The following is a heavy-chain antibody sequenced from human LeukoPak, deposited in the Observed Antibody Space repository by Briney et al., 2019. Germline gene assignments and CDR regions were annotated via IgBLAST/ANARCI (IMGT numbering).Heavy chain of an antibody. V-gene: IGHV1-18*01. CDR3: ARGASGYCSGGSCFPSYAFDI. J-gene: IGHJ3*02. D-gene: IGHD2-15*01. CDR1: GYTFTSYG. Sequence: ASVKVSCKASGYTFTSYGISWVRQAPGQGLEWMGWISAYNVNTNYAQKLQGRVTMTTDTSTSTAYVELRSLRSDDTAVYYCARGASGYCSGGSCFPSYAFDIWGQGTMVTVSS. CDR2: ISAYNVNT.